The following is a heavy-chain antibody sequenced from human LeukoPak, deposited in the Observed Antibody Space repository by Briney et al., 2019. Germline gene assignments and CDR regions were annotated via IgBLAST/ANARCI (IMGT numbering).Heavy chain of an antibody. CDR2: IIPILGIA. Sequence: SVKVSCKASGGTFSSYAISWVRQAPGQGLEWMGRIIPILGIANYAQKFQGRVTITADRSTSTAYMELSSLRSEDTAVYYCARDSSSLLAYWGQGTLVTVSS. D-gene: IGHD6-6*01. V-gene: IGHV1-69*04. J-gene: IGHJ4*02. CDR1: GGTFSSYA. CDR3: ARDSSSLLAY.